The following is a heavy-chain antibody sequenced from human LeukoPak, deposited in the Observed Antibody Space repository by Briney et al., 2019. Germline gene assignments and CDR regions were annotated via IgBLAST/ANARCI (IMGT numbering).Heavy chain of an antibody. CDR3: ARVRDYYDSSGYYYPSD. CDR1: GGSISSYY. Sequence: SETLSLTCTVSGGSISSYYWSWIRQPPGKGLKWIGNIYYSGYTTYSPSLRSRVTISVDTSKNQFSLKLSSVTAADTAVYYCARVRDYYDSSGYYYPSDWGQGTLVTVSS. D-gene: IGHD3-22*01. CDR2: IYYSGYT. J-gene: IGHJ4*02. V-gene: IGHV4-59*01.